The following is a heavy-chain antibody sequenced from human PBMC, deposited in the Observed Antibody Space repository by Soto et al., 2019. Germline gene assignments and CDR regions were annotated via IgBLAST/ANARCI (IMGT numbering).Heavy chain of an antibody. CDR2: IKPGTSDI. CDR3: ARQLSHICDS. V-gene: IGHV5-51*01. J-gene: IGHJ4*02. CDR1: GYKFGSAW. Sequence: EVQLVQSGADIKKPGESLKMSCKGVGYKFGSAWIGWVRQMPGKGLEWMGIIKPGTSDIRYSPSCRGHVTISADEAVSTAYLQWSSLKASDTAMYYCARQLSHICDSWGQGTLVTVSS. D-gene: IGHD3-3*02.